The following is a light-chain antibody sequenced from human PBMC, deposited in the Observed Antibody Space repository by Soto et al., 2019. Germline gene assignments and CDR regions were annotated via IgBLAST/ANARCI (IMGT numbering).Light chain of an antibody. CDR2: DDN. Sequence: QSVLTQPPSVSAAPGQKVTISCSGSSSNIGGNSVSWYQQLPGTAPKLLIYDDNKRPSGIPDRFSGPKSGTSATLGITGFQTGDEADYYCGSWDSSLSAYVSGTGTQVTVL. V-gene: IGLV1-51*01. J-gene: IGLJ1*01. CDR3: GSWDSSLSAYV. CDR1: SSNIGGNS.